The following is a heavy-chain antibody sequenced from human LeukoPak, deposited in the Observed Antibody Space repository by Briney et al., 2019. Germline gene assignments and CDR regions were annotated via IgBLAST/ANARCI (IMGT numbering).Heavy chain of an antibody. D-gene: IGHD6-13*01. CDR3: ARGRYSSSWSPYGY. V-gene: IGHV4-59*08. CDR1: GGSISSYY. Sequence: SETLSLTCTVSGGSISSYYWSWIRQPPGKGLEWIGYIYYSGSTNYNPSLKSRVTISVDTSKNQFSLKLSSVAAADTAVYYCARGRYSSSWSPYGYWGQGTLVTVSS. CDR2: IYYSGST. J-gene: IGHJ4*02.